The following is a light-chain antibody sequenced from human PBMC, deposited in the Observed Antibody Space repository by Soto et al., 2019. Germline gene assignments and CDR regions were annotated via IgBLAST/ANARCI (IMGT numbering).Light chain of an antibody. Sequence: QSALTQPPSASGSPGQSVTISCTGTSSDVGGYNYVSWYQQHPGKAPKLMIYEVSKRPSGVPDRFSGSKSGNTASLTVSGLQAEDEADYYCSSYAGRNHLGVFGGGTKVTVL. CDR3: SSYAGRNHLGV. CDR1: SSDVGGYNY. V-gene: IGLV2-8*01. CDR2: EVS. J-gene: IGLJ2*01.